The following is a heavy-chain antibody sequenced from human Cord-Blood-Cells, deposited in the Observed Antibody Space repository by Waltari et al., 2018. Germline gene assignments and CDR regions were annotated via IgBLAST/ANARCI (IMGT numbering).Heavy chain of an antibody. D-gene: IGHD5-18*01. CDR3: ATLGIQLWLRGNWFDP. CDR1: GYTLTELS. J-gene: IGHJ5*02. CDR2: FDPEDGET. V-gene: IGHV1-24*01. Sequence: QVQLVQAGAEVKKPGASVKVSCKFSGYTLTELSIHWVRQAHGKGLVWMGCFDPEDGETIYAQKFQGRVTMTEDTSTDTAYMELSSLRSEDTAVYYCATLGIQLWLRGNWFDPWGQGTLVTVSS.